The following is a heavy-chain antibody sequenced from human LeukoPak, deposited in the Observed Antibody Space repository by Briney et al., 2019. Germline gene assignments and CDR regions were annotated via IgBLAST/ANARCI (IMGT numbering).Heavy chain of an antibody. CDR2: ISDSSGST. V-gene: IGHV3-23*01. J-gene: IGHJ4*02. CDR1: GFTFTSYA. CDR3: SGDPGDY. D-gene: IGHD3-10*01. Sequence: GGSLRLSCAASGFTFTSYAMNWVRQAPGKGLEWVSTISDSSGSTYYADSVKGRFTISRDNAKNSLYLQMNSLRVEDTAVYYCSGDPGDYWGQGTLVTVSS.